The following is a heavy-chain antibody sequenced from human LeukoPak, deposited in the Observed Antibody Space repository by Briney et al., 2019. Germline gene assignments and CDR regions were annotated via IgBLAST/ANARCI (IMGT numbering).Heavy chain of an antibody. D-gene: IGHD1-26*01. CDR1: GFTFSSYE. V-gene: IGHV3-48*03. J-gene: IGHJ6*04. CDR2: ISTSGSTI. Sequence: PGGSLRLSCAASGFTFSSYEMNWVRQAPGKGLDWVSYISTSGSTIYYADSVKGRFTISRDNAKNSLYLQMNSLRAEDTALYYCAKDIGWDLLTPMDVWGKGTTVTISS. CDR3: AKDIGWDLLTPMDV.